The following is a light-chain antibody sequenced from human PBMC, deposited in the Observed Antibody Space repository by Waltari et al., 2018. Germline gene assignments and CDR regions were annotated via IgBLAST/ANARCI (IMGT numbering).Light chain of an antibody. CDR2: DAT. CDR1: QSVSRT. CDR3: QKYGTLPAT. Sequence: DIVLTQSPGTLSLSPGDRATLSCRASQSVSRTLAWYQQKPGRAPRLLIYDATSRATGSPDRFSGSGSGTDFSLTISRLEPEDFAVYYCQKYGTLPATFGQGTKVEIK. J-gene: IGKJ1*01. V-gene: IGKV3-20*01.